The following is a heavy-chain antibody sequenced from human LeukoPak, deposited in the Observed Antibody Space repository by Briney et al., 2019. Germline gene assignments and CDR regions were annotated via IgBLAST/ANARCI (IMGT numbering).Heavy chain of an antibody. J-gene: IGHJ4*02. CDR3: AREIVVVPAAIVGYFDY. D-gene: IGHD2-2*01. Sequence: SVKVSCKASGGTFSSYAISWVRQAPGQGLEWMGGIIPIFGTANSAQKFQARVTITADESTSTAYMELSSLRSEDTAVYYCAREIVVVPAAIVGYFDYWGQGTLVTVSS. CDR2: IIPIFGTA. V-gene: IGHV1-69*13. CDR1: GGTFSSYA.